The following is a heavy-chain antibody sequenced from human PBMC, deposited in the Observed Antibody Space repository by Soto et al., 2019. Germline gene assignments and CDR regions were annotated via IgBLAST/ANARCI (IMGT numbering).Heavy chain of an antibody. D-gene: IGHD2-21*02. Sequence: QVQLVESGGGVVQPGTSLTLSCAASGFDFSNVVMHWVRQAPGKGLECVAVIWHDASHEDYGDSVQGRFTISRDNSKQLLYLPLTSLRAEDTAVYYCAREGGDEWIDYYYYGLDVWGHGTTVTVS. J-gene: IGHJ6*02. CDR3: AREGGDEWIDYYYYGLDV. V-gene: IGHV3-33*01. CDR2: IWHDASHE. CDR1: GFDFSNVV.